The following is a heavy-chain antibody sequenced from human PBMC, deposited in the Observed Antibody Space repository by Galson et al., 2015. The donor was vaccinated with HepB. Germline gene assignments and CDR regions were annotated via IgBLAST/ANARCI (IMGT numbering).Heavy chain of an antibody. CDR2: INQGETEK. J-gene: IGHJ6*03. CDR3: TRDRKNLGVVVRRYYFYMDV. CDR1: GFSSGGYW. Sequence: SLRLSCAASGFSSGGYWMSWVRQAPGRELEWVANINQGETEKDYVDSVRGRFTISRDNTKNSLYLQMNNLRVEDTAVYYCTRDRKNLGVVVRRYYFYMDVWGKGTTVTVAS. V-gene: IGHV3-7*01. D-gene: IGHD3-3*01.